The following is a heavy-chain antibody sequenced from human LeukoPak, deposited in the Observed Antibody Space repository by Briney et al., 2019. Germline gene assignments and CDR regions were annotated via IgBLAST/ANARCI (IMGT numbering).Heavy chain of an antibody. CDR3: AKTSSGQLATITYNWFDP. CDR2: INPSGGST. V-gene: IGHV1-46*01. CDR1: GYTFTSYY. J-gene: IGHJ5*02. Sequence: ASVKVSCKASGYTFTSYYMHWVRQAPGQGLEWMGMINPSGGSTSYAQKFQGRVTMTRDTSTSTVYMELSSLRSEDTAVYYCAKTSSGQLATITYNWFDPWGQGTLVTVSS. D-gene: IGHD6-13*01.